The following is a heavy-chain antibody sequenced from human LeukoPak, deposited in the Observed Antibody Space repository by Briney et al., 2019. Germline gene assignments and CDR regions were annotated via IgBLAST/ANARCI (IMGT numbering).Heavy chain of an antibody. Sequence: GGSLGLSCVASGFTFSGYAMSWVRQAPGKGLEWVSTISGGTGSTYYADSVKGRFTISRDNSRNTLYLQMNSLRAEDTAVYYCAKGYDYVWGSYRLHAFDIWGQGTMVTVSS. V-gene: IGHV3-23*01. J-gene: IGHJ3*02. D-gene: IGHD3-16*02. CDR2: ISGGTGST. CDR1: GFTFSGYA. CDR3: AKGYDYVWGSYRLHAFDI.